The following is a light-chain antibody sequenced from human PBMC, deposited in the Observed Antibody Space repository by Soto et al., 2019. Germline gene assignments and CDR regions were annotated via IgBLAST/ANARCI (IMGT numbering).Light chain of an antibody. V-gene: IGLV2-14*01. J-gene: IGLJ1*01. CDR3: SSYTRSSSYV. CDR1: SSDVGGYNY. CDR2: DVS. Sequence: QSALTQPASVSGSPGQSITISCTGTSSDVGGYNYVSWYQQHPGTAPKLMIYDVSNRPSGVSNRFSGSKSGNTAALTISGLQAEDEADYYGSSYTRSSSYVFGTGTKLTVL.